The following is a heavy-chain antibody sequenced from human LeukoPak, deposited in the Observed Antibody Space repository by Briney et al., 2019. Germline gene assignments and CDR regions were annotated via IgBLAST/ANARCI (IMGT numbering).Heavy chain of an antibody. D-gene: IGHD5-24*01. J-gene: IGHJ4*02. CDR3: ARDRDSGWLQPYYFDY. CDR2: IYYSGST. Sequence: PSETLSLTCTVSGGSISSSSYYWGWIRQPPGKGLEWIGSIYYSGSTYYNPSLKSRVTISVDTSKNQFSLKLSSVTAADTAVYYCARDRDSGWLQPYYFDYWGQGTLVTVSS. V-gene: IGHV4-39*07. CDR1: GGSISSSSYY.